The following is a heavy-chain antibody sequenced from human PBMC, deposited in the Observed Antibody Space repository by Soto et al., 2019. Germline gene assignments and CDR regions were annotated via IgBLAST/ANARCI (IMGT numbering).Heavy chain of an antibody. CDR2: INPGGGSA. D-gene: IGHD6-19*01. J-gene: IGHJ6*02. Sequence: QVDLVQSGAEVKKPGASVTISCKASGSAITRYYIHWVRQAPGRGLEWMGIINPGGGSASYAQKFQDRVTIDKDTSTGIVYMDLRSLRTEDTAVYYCARDTSGWSLNGLDGWGQGTTVNVSS. CDR3: ARDTSGWSLNGLDG. V-gene: IGHV1-46*01. CDR1: GSAITRYY.